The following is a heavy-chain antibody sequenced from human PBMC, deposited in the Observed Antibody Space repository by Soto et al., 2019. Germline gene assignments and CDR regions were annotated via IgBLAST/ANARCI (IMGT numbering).Heavy chain of an antibody. J-gene: IGHJ4*02. Sequence: GASVKVSCKASGFTFTSSAVQWVRQARGQRLEWIGWIVVGSGNTNYAQKFQERVTVTRDMSTSTADMELSSLRSEDTAVYYCAAGVSLYYDFWSGKSYYFDYWGQGTLVTVSS. CDR3: AAGVSLYYDFWSGKSYYFDY. CDR1: GFTFTSSA. CDR2: IVVGSGNT. D-gene: IGHD3-3*01. V-gene: IGHV1-58*01.